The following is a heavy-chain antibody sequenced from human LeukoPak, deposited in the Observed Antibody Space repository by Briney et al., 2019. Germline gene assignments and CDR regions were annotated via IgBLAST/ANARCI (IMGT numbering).Heavy chain of an antibody. CDR1: GGSISSYY. D-gene: IGHD3-10*01. CDR3: ARKPYYYGSGSYYFDY. J-gene: IGHJ4*02. Sequence: SETLSLTCTVSGGSISSYYWSWIRQPPGKGLEWIGSIYYSGSTNYNPSLKSRVTISVDTSKNQFSLKLSSVTAADTAVYYCARKPYYYGSGSYYFDYWGQGTLVTVSS. CDR2: IYYSGST. V-gene: IGHV4-59*12.